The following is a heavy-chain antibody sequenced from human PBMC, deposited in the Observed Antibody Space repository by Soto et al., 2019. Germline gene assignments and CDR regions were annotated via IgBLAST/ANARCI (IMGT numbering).Heavy chain of an antibody. J-gene: IGHJ5*02. Sequence: GGSLRLSCAASGFTFSSYAMSWVRQAPGKGLEWVSAISGSGGSTYYADSVKGRFTISRDNSKNTLYLQMNSLRAEDTAVYYCAKDGYCSSTSCPTNWFDPWGQGTLVTVSS. V-gene: IGHV3-23*01. CDR1: GFTFSSYA. CDR3: AKDGYCSSTSCPTNWFDP. D-gene: IGHD2-2*03. CDR2: ISGSGGST.